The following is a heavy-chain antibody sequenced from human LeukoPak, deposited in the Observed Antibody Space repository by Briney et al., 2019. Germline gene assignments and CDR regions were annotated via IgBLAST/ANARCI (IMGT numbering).Heavy chain of an antibody. J-gene: IGHJ4*02. CDR3: ATTTVTTLMSDY. D-gene: IGHD4-17*01. CDR1: GGSISSYY. CDR2: IYYSGST. V-gene: IGHV4-59*01. Sequence: SETLSLTCTVSGGSISSYYWSWIRQPPGNGLEWIGYIYYSGSTNYNPSLKSRVTISVDTSKKQFSLQLSPVTAADTAVYYCATTTVTTLMSDYWGQGTLVTVSS.